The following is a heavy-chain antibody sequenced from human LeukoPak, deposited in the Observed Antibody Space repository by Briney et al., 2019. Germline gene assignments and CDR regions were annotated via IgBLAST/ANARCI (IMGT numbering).Heavy chain of an antibody. CDR3: APIYRPTGDYGDPRGYNY. J-gene: IGHJ4*02. CDR1: GFSLSTSGVG. Sequence: SGPTLVNPTQTLTLTCTFSGFSLSTSGVGVGWIRQPPGKALEWLALIYWDDDKRYSPSLKSRLTITKDTSKNQVVLTMTNMDPVDTATYYCAPIYRPTGDYGDPRGYNYWGLGTLVTVSS. V-gene: IGHV2-5*02. D-gene: IGHD4-17*01. CDR2: IYWDDDK.